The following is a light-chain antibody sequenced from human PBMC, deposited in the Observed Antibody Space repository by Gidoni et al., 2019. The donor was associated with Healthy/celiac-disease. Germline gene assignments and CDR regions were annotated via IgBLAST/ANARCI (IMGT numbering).Light chain of an antibody. Sequence: SYELTQPPSGSGSPGQTARITCSGDALQKKYAYWDQQKSGQAPVLVIYEDSKRPSGIPERFSGSSSGTMATLTISGAQVEDEADYYCYSTDSSGNHRVFGGGTKLTVL. CDR3: YSTDSSGNHRV. CDR2: EDS. J-gene: IGLJ3*02. V-gene: IGLV3-10*01. CDR1: ALQKKY.